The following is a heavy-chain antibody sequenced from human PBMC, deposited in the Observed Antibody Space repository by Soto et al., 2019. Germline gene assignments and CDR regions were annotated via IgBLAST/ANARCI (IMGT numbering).Heavy chain of an antibody. CDR2: ISGSGGST. J-gene: IGHJ4*02. Sequence: EVQLLESGGGLVQPGGSLRLSCAASGFTFSSYAMSWVRQAPGKGLEWVSAISGSGGSTYYADSVKGRFTISRDNSKNTLHLQMNSLRAEDTAVYYCAKDLARPNYDSSGYYGSGVGLDYWGQGTLVTVSS. CDR1: GFTFSSYA. CDR3: AKDLARPNYDSSGYYGSGVGLDY. D-gene: IGHD3-22*01. V-gene: IGHV3-23*01.